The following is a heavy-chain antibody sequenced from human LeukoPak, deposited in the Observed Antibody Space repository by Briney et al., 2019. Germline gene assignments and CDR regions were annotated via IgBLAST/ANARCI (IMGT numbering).Heavy chain of an antibody. Sequence: SETLSLTCTVSGGSISSGGYYWSWIRQPPGKGLEWIGYIYHSGSTYYNPSLKSRVTISVDRSKNQFSLKLSSVTAADTAVYYCASQLGRWPSFFDYWGQGTLVTVSS. J-gene: IGHJ4*02. V-gene: IGHV4-30-2*01. CDR3: ASQLGRWPSFFDY. D-gene: IGHD1-26*01. CDR1: GGSISSGGYY. CDR2: IYHSGST.